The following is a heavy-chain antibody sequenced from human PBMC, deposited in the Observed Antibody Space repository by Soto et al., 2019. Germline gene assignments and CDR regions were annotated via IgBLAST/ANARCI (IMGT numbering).Heavy chain of an antibody. CDR1: GGSFSGYY. CDR2: INHSGST. D-gene: IGHD2-15*01. V-gene: IGHV4-34*01. Sequence: QVQLQQWGAGLLKPSETLSLTCAVYGGSFSGYYWSWIRQPPGKGLEWIGEINHSGSTNYNPSLKSRVTISVDTSKNQFSLKLSSVIAADTAVYYCARGKGYCSGGSCRAFAFDIWGQGTMVTVSS. CDR3: ARGKGYCSGGSCRAFAFDI. J-gene: IGHJ3*02.